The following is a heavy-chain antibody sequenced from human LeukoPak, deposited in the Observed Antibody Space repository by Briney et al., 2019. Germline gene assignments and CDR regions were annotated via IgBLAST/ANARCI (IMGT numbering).Heavy chain of an antibody. CDR1: GGSISSSSYY. Sequence: SETLSLTCTVSGGSISSSSYYWGWIRQPPGKGLEWIGSIYYSGSTYYNPSLKSRVTISVDTSKNQFSLKLSSVTAADTAVYYCARQSADYGVIYFDYWGQGTLVTVSS. V-gene: IGHV4-39*01. CDR2: IYYSGST. D-gene: IGHD4-17*01. J-gene: IGHJ4*02. CDR3: ARQSADYGVIYFDY.